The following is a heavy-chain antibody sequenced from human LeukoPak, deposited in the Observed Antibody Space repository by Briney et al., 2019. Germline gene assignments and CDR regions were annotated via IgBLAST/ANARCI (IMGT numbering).Heavy chain of an antibody. J-gene: IGHJ5*02. Sequence: ASVKVSCKASGYTFTSYDINWVRQATGQGLEWMGWMNPNRGNTGYAQKFQGRVTITRNTSIRTAYMELSSLRSEDTAVYYCARGRLAARLRYWFAPWGQGTLVTVSS. CDR3: ARGRLAARLRYWFAP. CDR1: GYTFTSYD. D-gene: IGHD6-6*01. CDR2: MNPNRGNT. V-gene: IGHV1-8*01.